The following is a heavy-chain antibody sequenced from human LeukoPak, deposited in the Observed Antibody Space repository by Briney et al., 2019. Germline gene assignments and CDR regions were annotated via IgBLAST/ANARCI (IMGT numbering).Heavy chain of an antibody. CDR3: ARRGRDYVWGSYRSIPFDY. V-gene: IGHV4-34*01. CDR2: INHSGST. J-gene: IGHJ4*02. D-gene: IGHD3-16*02. Sequence: SETLSLTCAVYGGSFSGYYWSWIRQPPGKGLEWIGEINHSGSTNYNPSLKSRATISVDTSKNQFSLKLSSVTAADTAVYYCARRGRDYVWGSYRSIPFDYWGQGTLVTVSS. CDR1: GGSFSGYY.